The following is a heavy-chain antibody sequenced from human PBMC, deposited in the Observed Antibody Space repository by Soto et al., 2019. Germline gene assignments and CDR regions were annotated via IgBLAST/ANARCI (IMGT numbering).Heavy chain of an antibody. CDR2: INAGNGNT. Sequence: QVQLVQSGAEVKTPGASVKVSCKASGYTFTSYAMHWVRQAPGQRLEWMGWINAGNGNTKYSQKFQGRVTITRDTSASTAYMELSSLRSEDTAVYYCARGTIFGVVIAANPLDYWGQGTLVTVSS. CDR3: ARGTIFGVVIAANPLDY. D-gene: IGHD3-3*01. CDR1: GYTFTSYA. V-gene: IGHV1-3*01. J-gene: IGHJ4*02.